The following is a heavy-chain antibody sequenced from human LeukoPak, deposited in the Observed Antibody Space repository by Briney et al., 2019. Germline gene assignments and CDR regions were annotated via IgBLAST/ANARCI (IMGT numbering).Heavy chain of an antibody. J-gene: IGHJ4*02. D-gene: IGHD1-26*01. V-gene: IGHV4-59*01. CDR1: GDSMRSWY. CDR3: AREGIEGATIAYFDY. Sequence: SETLSLTCSVSGDSMRSWYWSWVRQPPGKGLEWIGYIYYSGSTNYNPSLKSRVTISVDTSKDQFSLKLSSVTAADTAVYYCAREGIEGATIAYFDYWGQGTLVTVSS. CDR2: IYYSGST.